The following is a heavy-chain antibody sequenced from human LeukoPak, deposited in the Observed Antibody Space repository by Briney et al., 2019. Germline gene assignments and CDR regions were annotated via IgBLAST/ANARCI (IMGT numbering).Heavy chain of an antibody. Sequence: PSQTLSLTCTVSGGSISSGDYYWSWIRQPPGKGLEWIGYIYYSGSTYYNPSLKSRVTISVDTSKNQFSLKLSSVTAADTAVYYCAGLRYFDWLPDYWGQGTLVTVSS. D-gene: IGHD3-9*01. CDR1: GGSISSGDYY. CDR2: IYYSGST. V-gene: IGHV4-30-4*01. CDR3: AGLRYFDWLPDY. J-gene: IGHJ4*02.